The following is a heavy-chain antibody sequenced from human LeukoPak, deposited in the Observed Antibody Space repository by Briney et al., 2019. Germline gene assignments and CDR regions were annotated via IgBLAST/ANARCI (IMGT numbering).Heavy chain of an antibody. D-gene: IGHD3-10*01. Sequence: TGGSLRLSCAASGFTFSSYSMNWVRQAPGKGLEWVSYMSNSGSTIYYADSVKGRFTISRDNTKNSLYLQMNSLRAEDTAVYYCASVLWFGGIFFDYWGQGTLVTVSS. V-gene: IGHV3-48*04. CDR3: ASVLWFGGIFFDY. CDR1: GFTFSSYS. J-gene: IGHJ4*02. CDR2: MSNSGSTI.